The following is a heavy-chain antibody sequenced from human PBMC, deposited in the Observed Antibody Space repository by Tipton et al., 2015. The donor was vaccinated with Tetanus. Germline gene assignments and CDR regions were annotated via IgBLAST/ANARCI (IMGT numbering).Heavy chain of an antibody. D-gene: IGHD3-10*01. Sequence: GLVKPSETLSLTCTASGSSISSYYWSWIRQPAGKGLEWIGRIYTSGSTNYNPSLKSRVTMSVDTSKNQFSLKLSSVTAADTVVYYCARGVWFGPGPKYYFDYWGQGTLVTVSS. CDR1: GSSISSYY. CDR3: ARGVWFGPGPKYYFDY. J-gene: IGHJ4*02. CDR2: IYTSGST. V-gene: IGHV4-4*07.